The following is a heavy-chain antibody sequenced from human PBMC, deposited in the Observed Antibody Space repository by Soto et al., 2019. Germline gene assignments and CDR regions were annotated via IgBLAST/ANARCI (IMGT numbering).Heavy chain of an antibody. J-gene: IGHJ4*02. D-gene: IGHD6-6*01. V-gene: IGHV3-23*01. CDR3: AKVIVLGASTIEF. Sequence: PGGPLRLSCAASGFTFNHYGMAWVRQAPGKGLEWVSVISGSGGTTYYADSVKGRFTISRDNSKSTVYLQMNSLRVEDTALYSCAKVIVLGASTIEFWGPGTLVTVSS. CDR1: GFTFNHYG. CDR2: ISGSGGTT.